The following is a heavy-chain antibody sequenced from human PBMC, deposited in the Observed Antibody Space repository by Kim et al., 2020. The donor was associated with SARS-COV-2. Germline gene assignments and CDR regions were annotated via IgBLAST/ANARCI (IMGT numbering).Heavy chain of an antibody. CDR2: TYYRSKWYN. Sequence: SQTLSLTCAISGDSVSSNSAAWNWIRQSPSRGLEWLGRTYYRSKWYNDYAVSVKSRITINPDTSKNQFSLQLNSVTPEDTAVYYCAYEEYSGYEHYYYYGMDVWGQGTTVTVSS. D-gene: IGHD5-12*01. CDR3: AYEEYSGYEHYYYYGMDV. CDR1: GDSVSSNSAA. J-gene: IGHJ6*02. V-gene: IGHV6-1*01.